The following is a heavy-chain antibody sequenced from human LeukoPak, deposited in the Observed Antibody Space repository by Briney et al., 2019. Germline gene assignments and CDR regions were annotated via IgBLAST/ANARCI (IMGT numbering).Heavy chain of an antibody. CDR3: ARSAAGIRLVWFDP. J-gene: IGHJ5*02. CDR1: GGSISSGSYY. V-gene: IGHV4-61*02. Sequence: SETLSLTCTVSGGSISSGSYYWSWIRQPAGKGLEWIGRIYTSGSTNYNPSLKSRVTISVATSKNQFSLKLSSVTAADTAVYYCARSAAGIRLVWFDPWGQGTLVTVSS. CDR2: IYTSGST. D-gene: IGHD6-13*01.